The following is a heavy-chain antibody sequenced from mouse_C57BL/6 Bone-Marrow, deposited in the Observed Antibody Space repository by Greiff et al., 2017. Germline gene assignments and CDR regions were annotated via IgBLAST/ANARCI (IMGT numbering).Heavy chain of an antibody. D-gene: IGHD1-1*01. J-gene: IGHJ3*01. Sequence: EVQLVESGGGLVQPGGSLKLSCAASGFTFSDYGMAWVRQAPRKGPEWVAFISNLAYSIYYADTVTGRFTIARENAKNTLYLEMSSLRSEDTAMYYCAREDYYGIPCAYWGQGTLVTVSA. V-gene: IGHV5-15*01. CDR3: AREDYYGIPCAY. CDR2: ISNLAYSI. CDR1: GFTFSDYG.